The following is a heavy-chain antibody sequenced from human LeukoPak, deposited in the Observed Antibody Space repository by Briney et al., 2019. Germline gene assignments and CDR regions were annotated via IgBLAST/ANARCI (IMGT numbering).Heavy chain of an antibody. D-gene: IGHD1-26*01. J-gene: IGHJ4*02. Sequence: PGGSLRLSCAASGFTFSNAWMSWVRQAPGKGLEWVGRIKSKTDGGTTDYAAPVKGRFAISRDDSKNTLYLQMNSLKTEDTTVYYCTTVVGVDTVTDYWGQGTLVTVSS. CDR2: IKSKTDGGTT. V-gene: IGHV3-15*01. CDR3: TTVVGVDTVTDY. CDR1: GFTFSNAW.